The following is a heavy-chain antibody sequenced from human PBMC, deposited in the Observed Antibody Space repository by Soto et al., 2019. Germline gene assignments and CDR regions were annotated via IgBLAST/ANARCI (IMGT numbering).Heavy chain of an antibody. CDR3: ARVLGVDGRYHYYGMDV. J-gene: IGHJ6*02. Sequence: QVQLVQSGAEVKKPGSSVKVSCKASGGTFSSYAISWVRQAPGQGLEWMGGIIPIFGTANYAQKFQGRVTLTADESTSTAYMELSSLRSEDTAVYYCARVLGVDGRYHYYGMDVWGQGTTVTVSS. CDR1: GGTFSSYA. V-gene: IGHV1-69*12. D-gene: IGHD2-15*01. CDR2: IIPIFGTA.